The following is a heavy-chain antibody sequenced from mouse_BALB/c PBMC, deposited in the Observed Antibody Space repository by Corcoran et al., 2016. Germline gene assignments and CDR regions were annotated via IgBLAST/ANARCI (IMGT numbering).Heavy chain of an antibody. CDR1: GYTFTSNV. J-gene: IGHJ1*01. CDR2: INPYNDGT. Sequence: PLPPSPPSLVKPGASVKMSCKAYGYTFTSNVMHWVKQKPGQGLEWIGYINPYNDGTKYNEKFKGKATLTSDKSSSTAYMELSSLTSEGSAVYYCARDGYHFYVWGAGTTVTVSS. V-gene: IGHV1S136*01. CDR3: ARDGYHFYV. D-gene: IGHD1-2*01.